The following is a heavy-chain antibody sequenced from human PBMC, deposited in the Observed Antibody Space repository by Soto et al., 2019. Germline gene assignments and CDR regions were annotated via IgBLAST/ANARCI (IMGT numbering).Heavy chain of an antibody. CDR3: ARGLSADSSGYYYDY. CDR1: GGSISSSNW. V-gene: IGHV4-4*02. Sequence: SETLSLTCAVSGGSISSSNWWSWVRQPPGKGLEWIGEIYHSGSTNYNPSLKSRVTISVDKSKNQFSLKLSSVTAADTAVYYCARGLSADSSGYYYDYWGQGTLVTVSS. D-gene: IGHD3-22*01. CDR2: IYHSGST. J-gene: IGHJ4*02.